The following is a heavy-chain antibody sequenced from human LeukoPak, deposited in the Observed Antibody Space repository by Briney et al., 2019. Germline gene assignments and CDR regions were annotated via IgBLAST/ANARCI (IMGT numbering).Heavy chain of an antibody. CDR1: GYTFTSYG. D-gene: IGHD2-15*01. V-gene: IGHV1-18*01. CDR2: ISAYNGNS. CDR3: ARTSGGTHYYYGMDV. J-gene: IGHJ6*02. Sequence: ASVKVSCKASGYTFTSYGISWVRQAPGQGLEWMGWISAYNGNSNYAQKLQGRVTMTTDTSTSTAYMELRSLRSDDTAVYYCARTSGGTHYYYGMDVWGQGTTVTVSS.